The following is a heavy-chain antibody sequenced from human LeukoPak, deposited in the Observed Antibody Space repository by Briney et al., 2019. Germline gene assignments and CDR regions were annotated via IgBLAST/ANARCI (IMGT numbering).Heavy chain of an antibody. D-gene: IGHD3-22*01. CDR3: AGNEYYDSSGYYGY. V-gene: IGHV1-69*05. CDR2: IIPIFGTA. Sequence: AASVKVSCKASGGTFSSYAISWVRQAPGQGLEWMGGIIPIFGTANYAQKFQGRVTITTDESTSTVYMELSSLRSEDTAVYYCAGNEYYDSSGYYGYWGQGTLVTVSS. J-gene: IGHJ4*02. CDR1: GGTFSSYA.